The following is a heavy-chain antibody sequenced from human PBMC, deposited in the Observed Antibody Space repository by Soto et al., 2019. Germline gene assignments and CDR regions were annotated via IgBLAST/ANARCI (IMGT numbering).Heavy chain of an antibody. CDR1: GDTFSNYA. V-gene: IGHV1-69*01. CDR3: LREDRSSDY. CDR2: IIPVFATP. Sequence: QVQLVQSGAEVKMPGSSVKVSCTASGDTFSNYAISWARQAPGQGLEWMGGIIPVFATPHYAQRFQGRVSITADESTRTVYMELISLVSDDTAVYYCLREDRSSDYWGQGTLVIVSS. J-gene: IGHJ4*02. D-gene: IGHD6-6*01.